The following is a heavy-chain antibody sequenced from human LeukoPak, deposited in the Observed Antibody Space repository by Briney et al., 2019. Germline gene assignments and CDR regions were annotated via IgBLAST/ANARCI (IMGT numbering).Heavy chain of an antibody. CDR3: ARDRVGSGWPRPYYFEV. J-gene: IGHJ4*02. CDR1: GCTLTGHY. D-gene: IGHD6-19*01. V-gene: IGHV1-2*02. CDR2: INPNTGAT. Sequence: ASVKVSCKASGCTLTGHYLHWVRQAPGQGLEWMGWINPNTGATHSAQKFQGRITMTRDTSISTAYMDLSRLRSDDTSLYYCARDRVGSGWPRPYYFEVWGQGTLVTVSS.